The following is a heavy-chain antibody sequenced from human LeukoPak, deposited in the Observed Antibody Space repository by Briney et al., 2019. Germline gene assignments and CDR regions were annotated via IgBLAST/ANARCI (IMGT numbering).Heavy chain of an antibody. V-gene: IGHV1-2*02. CDR1: GYTFTGYY. J-gene: IGHJ4*02. CDR3: ARGPELDY. CDR2: INPNSGGT. Sequence: ATVKVSCKSSGYTFTGYYMHWVRQAPGQGLEWMGWINPNSGGTNYAQTFQGRVTMTRDTSISTAHMELNRLRSDDTAVYYCARGPELDYWGQGTLVTVSS.